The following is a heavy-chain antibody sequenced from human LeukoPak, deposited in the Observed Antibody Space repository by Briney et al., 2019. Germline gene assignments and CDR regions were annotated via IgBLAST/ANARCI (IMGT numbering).Heavy chain of an antibody. Sequence: PSETLSLTCTVSGGSISNYYWSWLRQPPGKGLEWIGYIYYSGSTNYNPSLKSRVTISVDTSKNQFSLKLSSVTAADTAVYYCARDLGGYFDWLLNPDAFDIWGQGTMVTVSS. J-gene: IGHJ3*02. D-gene: IGHD3-9*01. CDR2: IYYSGST. V-gene: IGHV4-59*12. CDR3: ARDLGGYFDWLLNPDAFDI. CDR1: GGSISNYY.